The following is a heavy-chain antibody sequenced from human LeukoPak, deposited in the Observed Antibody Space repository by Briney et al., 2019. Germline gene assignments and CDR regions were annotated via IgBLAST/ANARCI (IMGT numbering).Heavy chain of an antibody. V-gene: IGHV3-23*01. Sequence: PGGSLRLSCAASGFTFSSYAMSWVRQPPGKGLEWVSGISGSGDSTYYADSAKGRFTISRDNSKNTLYLQMNSLRAEDTAVYYCAKFVREPRDWGQGTLVTVSS. CDR2: ISGSGDST. D-gene: IGHD1-26*01. CDR3: AKFVREPRD. J-gene: IGHJ4*02. CDR1: GFTFSSYA.